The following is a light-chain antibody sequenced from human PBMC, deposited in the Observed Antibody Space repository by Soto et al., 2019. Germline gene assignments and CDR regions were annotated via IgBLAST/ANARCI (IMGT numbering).Light chain of an antibody. CDR1: QSISSW. V-gene: IGKV1-5*01. CDR3: QQYNSYST. J-gene: IGKJ1*01. CDR2: DAS. Sequence: DIQMTQSPSTLSASVGDRVTITCRASQSISSWLARYQQKPGKAPKLLIYDASSLESGVPSRFSGSGSGTEFTVTISSLQPDDFATYYCQQYNSYSTFGQGTKVEIK.